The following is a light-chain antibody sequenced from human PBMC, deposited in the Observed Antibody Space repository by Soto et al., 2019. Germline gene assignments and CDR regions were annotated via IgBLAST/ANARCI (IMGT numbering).Light chain of an antibody. CDR2: AAS. V-gene: IGKV1-8*01. Sequence: ALRMTQSPSSFSASTGDRVTITCRASQGISSYLAWYQQKPGKAPKLLIYAASTLQSGVPSRFSGSGSGTDFTLTISCLQSEDFATYYCQHQKTFGQGTKVEIK. CDR1: QGISSY. J-gene: IGKJ1*01. CDR3: QHQKT.